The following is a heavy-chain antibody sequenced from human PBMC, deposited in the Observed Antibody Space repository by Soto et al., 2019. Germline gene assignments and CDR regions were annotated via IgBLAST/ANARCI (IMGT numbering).Heavy chain of an antibody. D-gene: IGHD3-22*01. J-gene: IGHJ4*02. Sequence: ETLSVTCAVSGACISSSSYYGGWIREPPGKGLEWIGSIYYSGSTYYNPSLKSRVTISVDTSKNQFSLKLSSVTAADTAVYYCATHSYDSSGYYWPFDYWGQGTLVTVYS. CDR1: GACISSSSYY. CDR3: ATHSYDSSGYYWPFDY. V-gene: IGHV4-39*01. CDR2: IYYSGST.